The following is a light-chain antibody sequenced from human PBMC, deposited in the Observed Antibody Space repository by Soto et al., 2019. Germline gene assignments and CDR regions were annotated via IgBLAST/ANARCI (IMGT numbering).Light chain of an antibody. CDR3: QQYNKWPPWT. CDR1: QSISTN. CDR2: DAS. J-gene: IGKJ1*01. V-gene: IGKV3-15*01. Sequence: EIVMTQSPATLSVSPGERATLSCRASQSISTNLAWYQQKPGQAPRLLIYDASTRATGIPARFSGSGSGTEFTLTISSLQSEDFGVYYCQQYNKWPPWTFGQGTKVDI.